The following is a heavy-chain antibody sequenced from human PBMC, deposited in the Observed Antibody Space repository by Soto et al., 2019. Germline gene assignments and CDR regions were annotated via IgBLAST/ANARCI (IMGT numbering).Heavy chain of an antibody. Sequence: GGSLRLSCAASGFTFSSYAMSWVRQAPGKGLERVSAISGSGGSTNYADPVKGRFTISRDNSKNTLNLQKNSLRAEDTAVYYCANTHDFWSGYCWFDPWGQGTLVTVSS. V-gene: IGHV3-23*01. CDR1: GFTFSSYA. J-gene: IGHJ5*02. D-gene: IGHD3-3*01. CDR3: ANTHDFWSGYCWFDP. CDR2: ISGSGGST.